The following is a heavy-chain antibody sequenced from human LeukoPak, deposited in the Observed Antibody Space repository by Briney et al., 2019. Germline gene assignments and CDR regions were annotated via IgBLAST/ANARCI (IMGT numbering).Heavy chain of an antibody. V-gene: IGHV1-8*01. CDR3: ARSVAVAGTGFDY. CDR1: GYTFTSYD. Sequence: ASVKVSCKASGYTFTSYDINWVRQATGQGLEWMGWMNPNSGNTGYAQKFQGRATMTRNTSISTAYMELSSLRSEDTAVYYCARSVAVAGTGFDYWGQGTLVTVSS. CDR2: MNPNSGNT. D-gene: IGHD6-19*01. J-gene: IGHJ4*02.